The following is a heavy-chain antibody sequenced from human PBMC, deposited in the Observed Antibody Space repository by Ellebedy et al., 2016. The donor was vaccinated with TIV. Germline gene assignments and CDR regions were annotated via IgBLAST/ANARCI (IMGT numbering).Heavy chain of an antibody. J-gene: IGHJ4*02. CDR2: IYYSGST. V-gene: IGHV4-30-4*01. CDR1: GRSISSGDYY. CDR3: ARQGIPVGANDY. D-gene: IGHD1-26*01. Sequence: MPSETLSLTCTLSGRSISSGDYYWSWIRQPPGKGLEWIGYIYYSGSTYYNPSLKSRVTISVDTSKNQFSLKLSSVTAADTAVYYCARQGIPVGANDYWGQGTLVTVSS.